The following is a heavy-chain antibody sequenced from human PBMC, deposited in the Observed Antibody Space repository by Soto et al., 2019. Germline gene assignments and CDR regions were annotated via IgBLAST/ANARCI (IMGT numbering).Heavy chain of an antibody. V-gene: IGHV3-23*01. D-gene: IGHD3-22*01. J-gene: IGHJ3*02. Sequence: GGSLRLSCAASGFTFSSYAMSWVRQAPGKGLEWVSAISGSGGSTYYADSVKGRFTISRDNSKNTLYLQMNSLRAEDTAVYYCASLYYYDSSGYSKDAFDIWGQGTMVTVSS. CDR3: ASLYYYDSSGYSKDAFDI. CDR2: ISGSGGST. CDR1: GFTFSSYA.